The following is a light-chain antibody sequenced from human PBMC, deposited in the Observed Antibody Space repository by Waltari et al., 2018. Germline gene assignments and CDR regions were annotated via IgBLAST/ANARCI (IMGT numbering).Light chain of an antibody. CDR1: SSNIGHTS. Sequence: QSVLTQPPSVSGAPRQRVTISCSGRSSNIGHTSVNWYQQLPGKPPKLLIYYDDLLSSGVSDRFSGSKSGTSASLAIAGLQSEDEAHYYCAVWDASLSSWLFGGGTKLTVL. J-gene: IGLJ3*02. V-gene: IGLV1-36*01. CDR2: YDD. CDR3: AVWDASLSSWL.